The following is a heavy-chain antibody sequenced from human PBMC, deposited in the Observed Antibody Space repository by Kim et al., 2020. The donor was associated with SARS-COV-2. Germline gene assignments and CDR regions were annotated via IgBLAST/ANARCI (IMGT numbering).Heavy chain of an antibody. CDR1: GGPISSNSW. J-gene: IGHJ4*02. D-gene: IGHD2-21*01. V-gene: IGHV4-4*02. Sequence: SETLSLTCAVSGGPISSNSWWNWVRQPPGQGLEWIGQIHHSGNTIYNPSLRSRISMSVDKSRNQFSLKLSSVTAADTAVYYCVRDRRGESDVRLFDYWGQGILVTVSS. CDR3: VRDRRGESDVRLFDY. CDR2: IHHSGNT.